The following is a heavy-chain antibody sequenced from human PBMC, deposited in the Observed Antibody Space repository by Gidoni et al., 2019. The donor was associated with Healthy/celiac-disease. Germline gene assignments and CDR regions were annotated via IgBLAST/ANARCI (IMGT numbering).Heavy chain of an antibody. D-gene: IGHD3-16*01. CDR3: ARHGVTGYYYYYMDV. J-gene: IGHJ6*03. V-gene: IGHV5-51*01. CDR1: GSSFTSYW. Sequence: EVQLVQSGAEVKKPGESLKISCKGSGSSFTSYWIGWVRQMPGKGLEWRGIIYPGDSDTRYSPSFQGQVTISADKSISTAYLQWSSLKASDTAMYYCARHGVTGYYYYYMDVWGKGTTVTVSS. CDR2: IYPGDSDT.